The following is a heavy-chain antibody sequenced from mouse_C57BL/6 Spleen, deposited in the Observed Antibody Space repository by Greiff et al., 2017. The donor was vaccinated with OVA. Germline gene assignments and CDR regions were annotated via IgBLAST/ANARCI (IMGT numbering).Heavy chain of an antibody. CDR2: IDPSASYT. V-gene: IGHV1-50*01. CDR3: ARSGGNYFDY. Sequence: QVQLQQPGAELVKPGASVKLSCKASGYTFTSYWMQWVKQRPGQGLEWIGEIDPSASYTNYNQKFKGKATLTVDTSSSTAHMQLSSLTSADSAVYYCARSGGNYFDYWGQGTTLTVSS. CDR1: GYTFTSYW. D-gene: IGHD3-1*01. J-gene: IGHJ2*01.